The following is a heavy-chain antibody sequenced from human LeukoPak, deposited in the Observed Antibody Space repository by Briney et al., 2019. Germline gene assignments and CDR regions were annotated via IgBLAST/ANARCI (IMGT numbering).Heavy chain of an antibody. V-gene: IGHV3-23*01. CDR3: AKGDEGWSYYALDL. CDR2: IGGSGGST. CDR1: GFTFSSYA. J-gene: IGHJ3*01. D-gene: IGHD1-26*01. Sequence: GGSLRLSCAASGFTFSSYAMSWVRQAPGKGLEGVSVIGGSGGSTYYADFVRGRFTISRDNAKNSLYLQINSLRAEDTALYYCAKGDEGWSYYALDLWGQGTMVPVSS.